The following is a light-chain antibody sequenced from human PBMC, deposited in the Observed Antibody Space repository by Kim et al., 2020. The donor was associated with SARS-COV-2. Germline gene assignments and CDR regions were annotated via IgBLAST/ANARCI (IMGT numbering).Light chain of an antibody. Sequence: EIVMTQSPATLSVSPGERATLSCRASQTINSNLAWYQQKPGQAPRLLTFDASTRATSVPGRFSGSGSGTEFTLTINRLQSEDFAIYYCPHYDDWPGTFGQGTKVDIK. V-gene: IGKV3-15*01. CDR1: QTINSN. CDR3: PHYDDWPGT. CDR2: DAS. J-gene: IGKJ1*01.